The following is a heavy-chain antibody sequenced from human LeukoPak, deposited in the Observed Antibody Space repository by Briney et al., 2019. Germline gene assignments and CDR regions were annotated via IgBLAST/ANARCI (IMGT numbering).Heavy chain of an antibody. Sequence: HPGGSLRLSCAASGFTVSSNYMTWVRQAPGKGLEWVSVIYSGGSTYYADSVEGRFTISRDSSKNTLYLQMNSLRAEDTAVFYCARDSRWGTGAFDIWGQGTMVTVSS. V-gene: IGHV3-66*01. J-gene: IGHJ3*02. CDR2: IYSGGST. CDR1: GFTVSSNY. D-gene: IGHD2-8*02. CDR3: ARDSRWGTGAFDI.